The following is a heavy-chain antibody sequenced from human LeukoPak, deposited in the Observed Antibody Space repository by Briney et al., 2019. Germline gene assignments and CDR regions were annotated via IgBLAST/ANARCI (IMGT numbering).Heavy chain of an antibody. CDR2: ISWNSGSI. CDR1: GFTFDDYA. Sequence: GGSLRLSCAASGFTFDDYAMHWVRQAPGKGLEWVSGISWNSGSIGYADSVKGRFTISRDNAKNSLYLQMNSLRAEDTAVYYCASVAPIDYWGQGTLVTVSS. J-gene: IGHJ4*02. V-gene: IGHV3-9*01. CDR3: ASVAPIDY.